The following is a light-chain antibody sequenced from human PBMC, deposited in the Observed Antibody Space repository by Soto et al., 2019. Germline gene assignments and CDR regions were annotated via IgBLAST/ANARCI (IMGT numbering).Light chain of an antibody. Sequence: QSVLTQPASVSGSPGQSITISCTGTSGDFGGYNYVSWYQQHPGKAPKLLISEVTNRPSGVSNRFSGSKSGNTASLTISGLQAEDEADYYCSSYTTNITPVVFGGGTKLTVL. CDR1: SGDFGGYNY. CDR2: EVT. J-gene: IGLJ2*01. CDR3: SSYTTNITPVV. V-gene: IGLV2-14*01.